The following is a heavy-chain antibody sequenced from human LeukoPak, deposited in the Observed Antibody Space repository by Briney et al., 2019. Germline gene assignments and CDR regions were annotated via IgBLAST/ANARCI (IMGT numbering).Heavy chain of an antibody. J-gene: IGHJ4*02. CDR1: GFTFSSYG. Sequence: PGRSLRLSCAASGFTFSSYGMHWVRQAPGKGLEWVAVIWYDGSNKFYADSVKGRFTISRDNSKNTLYLQMNSLRAEDTAVYYCARVPYDSSGYPYFDYWGQGTLVTVSS. D-gene: IGHD3-22*01. CDR2: IWYDGSNK. CDR3: ARVPYDSSGYPYFDY. V-gene: IGHV3-33*01.